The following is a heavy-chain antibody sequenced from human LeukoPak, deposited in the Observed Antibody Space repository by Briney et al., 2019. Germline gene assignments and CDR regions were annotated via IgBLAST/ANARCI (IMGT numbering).Heavy chain of an antibody. V-gene: IGHV4-34*01. CDR1: GGSFSGYY. J-gene: IGHJ4*02. Sequence: SETLSLTCAVYGGSFSGYYWSWIRQPPGKGLEWIGEINHSGSTNYNPPLKSRVTISVDTSKNQFSLKLSSVTAADTAVYYCASLAAAGDYWGQGTLVTVSS. CDR3: ASLAAAGDY. D-gene: IGHD6-13*01. CDR2: INHSGST.